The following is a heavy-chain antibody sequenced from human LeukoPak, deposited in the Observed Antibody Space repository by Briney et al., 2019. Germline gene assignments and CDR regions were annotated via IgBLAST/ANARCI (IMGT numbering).Heavy chain of an antibody. CDR3: AKGTGYSYGNNWFDP. J-gene: IGHJ5*02. V-gene: IGHV3-9*01. D-gene: IGHD5-18*01. Sequence: GGSLRLSCAASGFTFDDYAMHWVRQVPGKGLEWVSGISWNSGSIGYAASVSGRFTISRDNAKNSLYLQMNSLRAEDTALYYCAKGTGYSYGNNWFDPWGQGTLVTVSS. CDR2: ISWNSGSI. CDR1: GFTFDDYA.